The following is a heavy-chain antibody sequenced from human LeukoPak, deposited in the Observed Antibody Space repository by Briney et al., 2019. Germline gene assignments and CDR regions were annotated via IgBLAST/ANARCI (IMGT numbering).Heavy chain of an antibody. CDR3: ARESRFLEWLPEYYFDY. V-gene: IGHV3-30-3*01. D-gene: IGHD3-3*01. CDR2: ISYDGSNK. CDR1: GFTFDDYA. Sequence: GGSLRLSCAASGFTFDDYAMHWVRQAPGKGLEWVAVISYDGSNKYYADSVKGRFTISRDNSKNTLYLQMNSLRAEDTAVYYCARESRFLEWLPEYYFDYWGQGTLVTVSS. J-gene: IGHJ4*02.